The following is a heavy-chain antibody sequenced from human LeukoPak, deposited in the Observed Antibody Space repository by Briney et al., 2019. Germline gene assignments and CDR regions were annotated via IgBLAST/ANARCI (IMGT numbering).Heavy chain of an antibody. V-gene: IGHV3-23*01. D-gene: IGHD2-8*01. Sequence: PGGSLRLSCAASGFTFSSYSMSWVRHPPGRWMGWDSAVSVSGGSTYYADSVKGRFTISRDNTKNTLYIQMNSLRPEDTALYYCSTDPRLLMYWGQGTLVTVSS. J-gene: IGHJ4*02. CDR1: GFTFSSYS. CDR2: VSVSGGST. CDR3: STDPRLLMY.